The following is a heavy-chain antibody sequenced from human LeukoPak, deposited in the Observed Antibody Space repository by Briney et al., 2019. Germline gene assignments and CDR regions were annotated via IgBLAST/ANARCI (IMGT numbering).Heavy chain of an antibody. CDR2: ISADGGST. Sequence: GGSLRLSCAASGFSFSNYWMHWVRQPPGKGLEWVSLISADGGSTFSADSVKGRFSISRDNSRNSLYLQMNSLRSEDTAMYYCAKESGKFDYWGQGTLVAVSS. J-gene: IGHJ4*02. CDR1: GFSFSNYW. V-gene: IGHV3-43*02. CDR3: AKESGKFDY.